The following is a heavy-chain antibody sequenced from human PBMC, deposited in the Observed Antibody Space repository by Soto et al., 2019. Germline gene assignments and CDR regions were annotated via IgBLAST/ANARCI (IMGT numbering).Heavy chain of an antibody. CDR3: AKDSLYDSSGGYYFDY. V-gene: IGHV3-9*01. Sequence: GGSLRLSCAASGFTFDDYAMHWVRQAPGKGLEWVSGISWNSGSIGYADSVKGRFTISRDNAKNSLYLQMNSLRAEDTALYYCAKDSLYDSSGGYYFDYWGQGTLVTVSS. CDR1: GFTFDDYA. D-gene: IGHD3-22*01. J-gene: IGHJ4*02. CDR2: ISWNSGSI.